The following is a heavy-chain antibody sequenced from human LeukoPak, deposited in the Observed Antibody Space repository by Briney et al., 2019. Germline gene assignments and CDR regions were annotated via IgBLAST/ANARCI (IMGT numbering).Heavy chain of an antibody. Sequence: ASVKVSCKASGGTFSSYAISWVRQAPGQGLEWMGGITPIFGTANYAQKFQGRVTITADESTSTAYMELSSLRSEDTAVYYCARAGNPKAGTASYYFDYWGQGTLVTVSS. CDR2: ITPIFGTA. CDR3: ARAGNPKAGTASYYFDY. J-gene: IGHJ4*02. V-gene: IGHV1-69*13. CDR1: GGTFSSYA. D-gene: IGHD1-7*01.